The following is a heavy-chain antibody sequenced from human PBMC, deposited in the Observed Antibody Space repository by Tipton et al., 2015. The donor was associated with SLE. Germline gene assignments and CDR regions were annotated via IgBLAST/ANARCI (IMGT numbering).Heavy chain of an antibody. CDR3: ALWGGPLKKKNWFDP. CDR2: IYSGGST. V-gene: IGHV3-23*03. CDR1: GFTFSSYA. J-gene: IGHJ5*02. Sequence: SLRLSCAASGFTFSSYAMSWVRQAPGKGLEWASVIYSGGSTYYAGSVKGRFTISRDNSKNTLYLQMNSLRAEDTAVYYCALWGGPLKKKNWFDPWGQGTLVTVSS. D-gene: IGHD3-3*01.